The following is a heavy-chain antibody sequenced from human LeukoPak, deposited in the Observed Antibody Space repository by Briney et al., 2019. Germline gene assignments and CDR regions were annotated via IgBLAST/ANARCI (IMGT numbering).Heavy chain of an antibody. J-gene: IGHJ3*02. CDR1: GGSFSGYY. Sequence: SETLSLTCAVYGGSFSGYYWSWIRQPPGKGLEWIGEINHSGGTNCNPSLKSRVTISVDTSKNQFSLKLTSVTAADTAVYYCARRVRAEYCSSTSCYRTLAQRGAFDIWGQETMVTVSS. D-gene: IGHD2-2*02. CDR3: ARRVRAEYCSSTSCYRTLAQRGAFDI. V-gene: IGHV4-34*01. CDR2: INHSGGT.